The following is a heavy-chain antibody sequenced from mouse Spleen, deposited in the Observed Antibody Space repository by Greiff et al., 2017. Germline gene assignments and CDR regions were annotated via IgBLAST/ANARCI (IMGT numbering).Heavy chain of an antibody. Sequence: VQLQQSGAELVRSGASVKLSCTASGFNIKDYYMHWVKQRPEQGLEWIGWIDPENGDTEYAPKFQGKATMTADTSSNTAYLQLSSLTSEDTAVYYCNDGYYGYFDVWGAGTTVTVSS. J-gene: IGHJ1*01. CDR2: IDPENGDT. V-gene: IGHV14-4*02. CDR1: GFNIKDYY. D-gene: IGHD2-2*01. CDR3: NDGYYGYFDV.